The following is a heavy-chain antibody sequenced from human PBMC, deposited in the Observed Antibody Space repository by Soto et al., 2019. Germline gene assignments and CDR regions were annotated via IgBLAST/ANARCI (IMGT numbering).Heavy chain of an antibody. J-gene: IGHJ4*02. CDR1: GCSINYTSYY. CDR3: ARLVVVAPVANA. D-gene: IGHD2-2*01. Sequence: PSETLSLTCSVSGCSINYTSYYWGWLRQPPGKGLEWVGGIFYTGTTYYSPPLKDRVTISVDTSKNSFSLTLTSVTAADTAVYFCARLVVVAPVANAGGQGKLGTVS. V-gene: IGHV4-39*02. CDR2: IFYTGTT.